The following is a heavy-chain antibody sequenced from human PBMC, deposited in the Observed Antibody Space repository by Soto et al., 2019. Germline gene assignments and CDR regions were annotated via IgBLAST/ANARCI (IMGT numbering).Heavy chain of an antibody. CDR1: GFTFSNFA. D-gene: IGHD3-10*01. J-gene: IGHJ4*02. CDR2: ISSDESNK. CDR3: ATDGAY. V-gene: IGHV3-30-3*01. Sequence: QVQLVESGGDVVQPGRSLRLSCAASGFTFSNFAMHWVRQAPGKWLEWVAVISSDESNKYYEDSVKGRFTISRDNSKNTLWLQMNLLRPEATAVYYCATDGAYWGQGTLVTVSS.